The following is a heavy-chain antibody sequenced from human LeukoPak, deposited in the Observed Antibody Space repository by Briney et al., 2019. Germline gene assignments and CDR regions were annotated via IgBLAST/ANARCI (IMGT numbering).Heavy chain of an antibody. CDR2: INHSGST. CDR1: GGSFSGYY. Sequence: SETLSLTCAVYGGSFSGYYWSWIRQPPGKGLEWIGEINHSGSTNYNPSLKSRVTISVDTSKNQFSLKLSSVTAADTAVYYCASLKRGYYGSGSYYTLDYWGQETLVTVSS. J-gene: IGHJ4*02. CDR3: ASLKRGYYGSGSYYTLDY. D-gene: IGHD3-10*01. V-gene: IGHV4-34*01.